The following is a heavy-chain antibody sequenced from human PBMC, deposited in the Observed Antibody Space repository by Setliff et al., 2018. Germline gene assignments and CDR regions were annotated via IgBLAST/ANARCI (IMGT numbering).Heavy chain of an antibody. D-gene: IGHD3-3*01. CDR1: GGSISSAGYY. V-gene: IGHV4-31*03. CDR2: IYYSGST. Sequence: SETLSLTCTVSGGSISSAGYYWNYIRQHPVKGLEWIGYIYYSGSTFYNPSLKSRVTISVDTSKNQFSLKLSSVTVADTAVYYCARGAYYNFWSGSCNNAFDIWGQGTMVTVSS. J-gene: IGHJ3*02. CDR3: ARGAYYNFWSGSCNNAFDI.